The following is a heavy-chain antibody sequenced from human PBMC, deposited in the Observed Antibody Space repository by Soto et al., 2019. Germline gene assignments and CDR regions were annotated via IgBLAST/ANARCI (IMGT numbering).Heavy chain of an antibody. J-gene: IGHJ6*02. CDR2: IIPISDTT. CDR3: ARSQGSSTSLEIYYYYYYGMDV. CDR1: GGTLSSYA. Sequence: QVQLVQSGAEVKKPGSSVKVSCKASGGTLSSYAISWVRQAPGQGLEWMGGIIPISDTTNYAQKFQGRVTITAGESTSRAYTELSSLRSEDTAVYYCARSQGSSTSLEIYYYYYYGMDVWGQGTTVTVSS. V-gene: IGHV1-69*01. D-gene: IGHD2-2*01.